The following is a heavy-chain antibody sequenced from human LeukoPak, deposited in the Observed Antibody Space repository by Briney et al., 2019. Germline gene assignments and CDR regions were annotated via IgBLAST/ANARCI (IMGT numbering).Heavy chain of an antibody. CDR3: TRGEDYGDYFDY. V-gene: IGHV3-23*01. Sequence: GGSLRLSCAASGFTFISYAMSWVRQAPGKGLEWMSVITGTGGSTYYADSVKGRFTISRDNSKNTLYLQMNSLRAEDTAVYYCTRGEDYGDYFDYWGQGTLVTVSS. CDR2: ITGTGGST. D-gene: IGHD4-17*01. J-gene: IGHJ4*02. CDR1: GFTFISYA.